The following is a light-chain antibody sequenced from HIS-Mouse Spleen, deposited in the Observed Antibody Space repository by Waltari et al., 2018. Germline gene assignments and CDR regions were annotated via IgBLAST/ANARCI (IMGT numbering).Light chain of an antibody. J-gene: IGLJ2*01. CDR1: SSDAWSSNL. CDR2: EGS. CDR3: CSYAGSSTFEV. Sequence: QSALTQPPSVSGSHGPSITTHCTGTSSDAWSSNLVSVYQHHPGKAPKLMIYEGSKRPSGVSNRFSGSKSGNTASLTISGLQAEDEADYYCCSYAGSSTFEVFGGGTKLTVL. V-gene: IGLV2-23*03.